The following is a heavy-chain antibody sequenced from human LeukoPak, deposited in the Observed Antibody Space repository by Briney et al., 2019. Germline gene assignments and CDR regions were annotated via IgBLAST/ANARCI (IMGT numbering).Heavy chain of an antibody. CDR2: ISSSSSYI. CDR3: AKDGGSGSYSDY. Sequence: PGGSLRLSCAASGFTFSSYSMNWVRQAPGKGLEWVSSISSSSSYIYYADSVKGRFTISRDNSKNTLYLQMNSLRAEDTAVYYCAKDGGSGSYSDYWGQGTLVTVSS. D-gene: IGHD3-10*01. CDR1: GFTFSSYS. V-gene: IGHV3-21*01. J-gene: IGHJ4*02.